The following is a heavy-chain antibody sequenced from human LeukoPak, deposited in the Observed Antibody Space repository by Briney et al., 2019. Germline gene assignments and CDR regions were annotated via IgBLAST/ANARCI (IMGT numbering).Heavy chain of an antibody. CDR3: ARSFRRSNAFYI. CDR1: GFTFSSYE. CDR2: ISSSGSTI. V-gene: IGHV3-48*03. Sequence: GGSLRLSCAASGFTFSSYEMNWVRQAPGKGLEWVSYISSSGSTIYYADSVKGRFTISRDNAKNSLYLQMNSLRAEDTAVYYCARSFRRSNAFYIWGRGTMVTVSS. D-gene: IGHD2-15*01. J-gene: IGHJ3*02.